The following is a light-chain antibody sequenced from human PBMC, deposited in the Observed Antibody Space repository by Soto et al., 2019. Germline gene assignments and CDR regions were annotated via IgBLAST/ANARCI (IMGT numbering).Light chain of an antibody. Sequence: EILMTQTPLSLSVTPGQPASMSCKSTQSLMHSDGRTYLYWYQQKPGQPPKLLIYWASTRKSGVPDRFSGSGSGTEFTLTISSLQSEDYAVYYCHQYNNWPPWTFGQGTKVDIK. V-gene: IGKV2D-29*01. J-gene: IGKJ1*01. CDR1: QSLMHSDGRTY. CDR2: WAS. CDR3: HQYNNWPPWT.